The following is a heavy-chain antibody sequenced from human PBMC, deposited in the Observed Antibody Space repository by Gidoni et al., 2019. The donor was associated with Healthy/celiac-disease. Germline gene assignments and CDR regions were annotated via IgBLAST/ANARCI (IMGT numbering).Heavy chain of an antibody. CDR1: GGTISSGGYY. Sequence: QVQLQESGPGLVKPSQTLSLTCTVSGGTISSGGYYWSWIRQHPGKGLEWIGYIYYSGSTYYNPSLKSRVTISVDTSKNQFSLKLSSVTAADTAVYYCARDVFVYAIQGGGMDVWGQGTTVTVSS. V-gene: IGHV4-31*03. D-gene: IGHD2-8*01. CDR2: IYYSGST. CDR3: ARDVFVYAIQGGGMDV. J-gene: IGHJ6*02.